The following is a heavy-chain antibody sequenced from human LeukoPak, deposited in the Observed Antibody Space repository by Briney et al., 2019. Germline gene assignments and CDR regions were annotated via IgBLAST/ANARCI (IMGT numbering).Heavy chain of an antibody. D-gene: IGHD1-7*01. CDR2: ISSSSSTI. J-gene: IGHJ5*02. Sequence: GGSLRLSCAASGFTFSSYSMNWVRQAPGKGLEWVSYISSSSSTIYYADSVKGRFTISRDNAKNSLYLQMNSLRAEDTAAYYCARGATDTTRWFDPWGQGTLVTVSS. CDR3: ARGATDTTRWFDP. CDR1: GFTFSSYS. V-gene: IGHV3-48*01.